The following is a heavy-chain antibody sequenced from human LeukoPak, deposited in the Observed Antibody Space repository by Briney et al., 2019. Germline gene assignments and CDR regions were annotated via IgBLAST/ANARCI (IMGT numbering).Heavy chain of an antibody. V-gene: IGHV4-39*01. D-gene: IGHD3-22*01. CDR3: AKAGVRYFDSSGLYAFDF. CDR1: GGSISSTGYC. CDR2: IYYSGST. J-gene: IGHJ3*01. Sequence: SETLSLTCAASGGSISSTGYCWAWIRQPPGKGLGWIGTIYYSGSTYHNTSLKSRITMSVDTSRNQFSLKLSSVDAADTAVYYCAKAGVRYFDSSGLYAFDFWGQGTTVAVSS.